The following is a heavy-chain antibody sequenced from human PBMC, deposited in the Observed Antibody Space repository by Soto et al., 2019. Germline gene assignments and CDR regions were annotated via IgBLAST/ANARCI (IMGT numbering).Heavy chain of an antibody. Sequence: SETLSLTCAVYGGSFSGYYWSWIRQPPGKGLEWIGEINHSGSTNYNPSLKSRVTISVDTSKNQFSLKLSSVTAADTAVYYCAREPAYYYYYGMDVWGQGTTVTVSS. CDR3: AREPAYYYYYGMDV. J-gene: IGHJ6*02. V-gene: IGHV4-34*01. CDR1: GGSFSGYY. CDR2: INHSGST.